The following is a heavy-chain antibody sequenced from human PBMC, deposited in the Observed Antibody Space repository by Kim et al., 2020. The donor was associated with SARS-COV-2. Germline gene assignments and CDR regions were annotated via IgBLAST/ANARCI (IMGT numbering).Heavy chain of an antibody. Sequence: GGSLRLSCAASGFTVSSNYMSWVRQAPGKGLEWVSVIYSGGSTYYADSVKGRFTISRDNSKNTLYLQMNSLRAEDTAVYYCARDPAGGYYAGWGQGTLVTVSS. J-gene: IGHJ4*02. CDR1: GFTVSSNY. V-gene: IGHV3-53*01. CDR2: IYSGGST. CDR3: ARDPAGGYYAG. D-gene: IGHD3-22*01.